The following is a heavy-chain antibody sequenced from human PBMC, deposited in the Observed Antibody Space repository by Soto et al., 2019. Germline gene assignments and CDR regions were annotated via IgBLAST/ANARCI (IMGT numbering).Heavy chain of an antibody. V-gene: IGHV3-23*01. J-gene: IGHJ5*02. Sequence: HPGGSLRLSCAASGFTFSSYAMSWVRQAPGKGLEWVSAISGSGGSTYYADSVKGRFTISRDNSKNTLYLQMNSLRAEDTAVYYCAKVRWVRTHLNWFDPWGQGTLVTVSS. CDR1: GFTFSSYA. CDR3: AKVRWVRTHLNWFDP. CDR2: ISGSGGST.